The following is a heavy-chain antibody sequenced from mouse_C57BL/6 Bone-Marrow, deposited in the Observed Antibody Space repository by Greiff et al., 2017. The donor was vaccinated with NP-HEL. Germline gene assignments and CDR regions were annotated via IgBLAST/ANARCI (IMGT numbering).Heavy chain of an antibody. J-gene: IGHJ2*01. CDR2: IYPRSGNT. Sequence: VQLQQSGAELARPGASVKLSCKASGYTFTSYGISWVKQRPGQGLEWIGEIYPRSGNTYYNEKFKGKATLTADKSSSTAYMELRSLTSEDSAVYFCARLRANFYFDYWGQGTTLTVSS. V-gene: IGHV1-81*01. CDR1: GYTFTSYG. D-gene: IGHD3-1*01. CDR3: ARLRANFYFDY.